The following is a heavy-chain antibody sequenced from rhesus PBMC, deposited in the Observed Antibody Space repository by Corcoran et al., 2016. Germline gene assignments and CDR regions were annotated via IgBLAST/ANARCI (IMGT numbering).Heavy chain of an antibody. CDR1: GGSISSGFG. J-gene: IGHJ4*01. V-gene: IGHV4S7*01. D-gene: IGHD5-36*02. CDR2: IFGSIGTT. CDR3: ARRLATVTLSYFDY. Sequence: QLQLQESGPGMVKPSETLSLTCAVSGGSISSGFGWSWIRQPPGKGLKWIGNIFGSIGTTYYNPSLKRRVTISTDTSKNQFSLKLSSVTAADTAVYYCARRLATVTLSYFDYWGQGVLVTVSS.